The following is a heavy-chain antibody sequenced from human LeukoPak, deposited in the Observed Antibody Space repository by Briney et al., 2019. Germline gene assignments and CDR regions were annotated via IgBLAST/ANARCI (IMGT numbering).Heavy chain of an antibody. CDR1: GASVSRNW. CDR2: IHHSGGT. CDR3: ARVRSVAAAGTEYYFDY. D-gene: IGHD6-13*01. Sequence: PSETLSLTCTVSGASVSRNWWSWVRQPPGKGLEWIGEIHHSGGTNYNPSLKSRVTISVDTSKNQFSLKLSSVTAADTAVYYCARVRSVAAAGTEYYFDYWGQGTLVTVSS. J-gene: IGHJ4*02. V-gene: IGHV4-4*02.